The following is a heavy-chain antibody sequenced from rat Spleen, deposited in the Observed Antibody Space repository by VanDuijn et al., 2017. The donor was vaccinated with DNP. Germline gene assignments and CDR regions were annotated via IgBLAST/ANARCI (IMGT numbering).Heavy chain of an antibody. Sequence: EVQLQESGPGLVKPSQSLSLTCSVTGYSITSNYWAWIRKFPGNKMEWMGYISYSGSTGYNPSLKSRISITRDTSKTQFFLQLNSVTTEDTATYYCARWTTGFDYWGQGVMVTVSS. CDR1: GYSITSNY. V-gene: IGHV3-1*01. CDR2: ISYSGST. CDR3: ARWTTGFDY. D-gene: IGHD1-4*01. J-gene: IGHJ2*01.